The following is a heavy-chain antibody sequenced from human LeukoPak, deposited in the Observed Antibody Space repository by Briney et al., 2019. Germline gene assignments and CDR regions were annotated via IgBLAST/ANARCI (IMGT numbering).Heavy chain of an antibody. Sequence: TSLRLSCAASGFTFSTYGMHWVRQAPGKGLEWVAIISDDGSNKYYADSVKGRFTISRDNSKNTLYLQMNSLRAEDTAVYYCAKTRPSVAMVRGPDYWGQGTLVTVSS. CDR2: ISDDGSNK. D-gene: IGHD3-10*01. V-gene: IGHV3-30*18. J-gene: IGHJ4*02. CDR3: AKTRPSVAMVRGPDY. CDR1: GFTFSTYG.